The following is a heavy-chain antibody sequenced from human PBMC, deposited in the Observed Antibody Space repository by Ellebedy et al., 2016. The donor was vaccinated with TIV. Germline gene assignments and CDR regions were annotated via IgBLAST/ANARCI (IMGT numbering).Heavy chain of an antibody. CDR3: ALLYTGYDSDHYYYHGLDV. CDR1: GYSFSNFW. V-gene: IGHV5-10-1*01. D-gene: IGHD5-12*01. CDR2: LDPSDSYT. Sequence: KVSCKGSGYSFSNFWLTWVRQMPGKGLEWMGKLDPSDSYTNYNPSFQGHVTISVDKSISTAYLQWSSLKASDTAMYYCALLYTGYDSDHYYYHGLDVWGQGTTVTVSS. J-gene: IGHJ6*02.